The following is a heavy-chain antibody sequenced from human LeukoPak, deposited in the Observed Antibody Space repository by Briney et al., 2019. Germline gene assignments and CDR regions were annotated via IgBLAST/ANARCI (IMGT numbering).Heavy chain of an antibody. CDR1: GYHFITYW. CDR3: ARHRVDSSSPRGMDV. D-gene: IGHD6-13*01. J-gene: IGHJ6*02. Sequence: GESLKISCKGSGYHFITYWIGWVGQMPGKGLEWMGIIYPSNSDTRYSPSFQGQVTFSADKSISTAYLQWSSLKASDTAMYYCARHRVDSSSPRGMDVWGQGTTVTVSS. CDR2: IYPSNSDT. V-gene: IGHV5-51*01.